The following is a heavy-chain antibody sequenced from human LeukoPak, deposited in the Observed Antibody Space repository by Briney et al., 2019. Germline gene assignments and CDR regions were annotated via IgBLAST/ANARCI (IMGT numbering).Heavy chain of an antibody. V-gene: IGHV1-69*04. CDR1: GGTFSSYA. J-gene: IGHJ5*02. CDR3: ASEIAAMVRGSVIRSWFDP. D-gene: IGHD3-10*01. CDR2: IIPILGIV. Sequence: ASVKVSCKASGGTFSSYAISWVRQAPGQGLEWMGRIIPILGIVNYAQKFQGRVTITADKSTSTAYMELSSLRSEDTAVYYCASEIAAMVRGSVIRSWFDPWGQGTLVTVSS.